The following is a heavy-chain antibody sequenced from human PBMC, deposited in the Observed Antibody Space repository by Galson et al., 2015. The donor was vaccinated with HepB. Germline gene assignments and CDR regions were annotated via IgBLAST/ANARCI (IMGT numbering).Heavy chain of an antibody. V-gene: IGHV1-46*01. CDR3: ARSGAITMVRGVATSGAFDI. CDR2: INPSGGST. CDR1: GYTFTSYY. J-gene: IGHJ3*02. D-gene: IGHD3-10*01. Sequence: SVKVSCKASGYTFTSYYMHWVRQAPGQGLGWMGIINPSGGSTSYAQKFQGRVTMTRDTSTSTVYMELSSLRSEDTAVYYCARSGAITMVRGVATSGAFDIWGQGTMVTVSS.